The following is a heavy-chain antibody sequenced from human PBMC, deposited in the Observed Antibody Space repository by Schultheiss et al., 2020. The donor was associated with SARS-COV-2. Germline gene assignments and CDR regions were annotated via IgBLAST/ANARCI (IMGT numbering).Heavy chain of an antibody. D-gene: IGHD4-11*01. CDR1: GFTFSGSA. CDR3: AREVYSNYADY. Sequence: GGSLRLSCAASGFTFSGSAMHWVRQASGKGLEWVGRIRNKANSYTTEYAASVKGRFTISRDDSKNSLYLQMNSLRAEDTAVYYCAREVYSNYADYWGQGTLVTVSS. V-gene: IGHV3-72*01. CDR2: IRNKANSYTT. J-gene: IGHJ4*02.